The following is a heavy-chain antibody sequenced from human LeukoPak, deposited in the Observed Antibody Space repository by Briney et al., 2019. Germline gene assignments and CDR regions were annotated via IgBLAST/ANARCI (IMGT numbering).Heavy chain of an antibody. CDR3: ARFHSTYWYWDY. D-gene: IGHD6-13*01. Sequence: GGSLRLSCAASGFTVSVSYMSWVRQAPGRGLEWVSVIYRGGNTYYTDSVKGRFTISRDTSKNTVYLQMNSLRDEDTAVYYCARFHSTYWYWDYWGQGTLVIVSS. J-gene: IGHJ4*02. CDR2: IYRGGNT. V-gene: IGHV3-53*01. CDR1: GFTVSVSY.